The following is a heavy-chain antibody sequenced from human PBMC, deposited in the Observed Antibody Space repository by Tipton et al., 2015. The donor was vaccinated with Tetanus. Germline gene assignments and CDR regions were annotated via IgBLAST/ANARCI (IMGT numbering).Heavy chain of an antibody. CDR3: AREADCSGGSCFSGDFDN. D-gene: IGHD2-15*01. Sequence: SLRLSCTASGFTFRNYGMSWVRQVPGKGLGWVAVSWYDGTDKYYADSVKSRFTISRDNSKNTLYLQMNSLRAEDTAVYYCAREADCSGGSCFSGDFDNWGQGTQVTVSS. CDR1: GFTFRNYG. J-gene: IGHJ4*02. V-gene: IGHV3-33*08. CDR2: SWYDGTDK.